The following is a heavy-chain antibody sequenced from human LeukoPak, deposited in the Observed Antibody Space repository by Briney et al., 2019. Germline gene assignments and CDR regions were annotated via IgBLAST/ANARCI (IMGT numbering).Heavy chain of an antibody. CDR3: ARVLDGYSYGFDY. V-gene: IGHV3-21*01. D-gene: IGHD5-18*01. CDR2: ISSSSSYI. J-gene: IGHJ4*02. Sequence: PGGSLRLSCAASGFTFSSYSMNWVRQAPGKGLEWVSSISSSSSYIYYADPVKGRFTISRDNAKNSLYLQMNSLRAEDTAVYYCARVLDGYSYGFDYWGQGTLVTVSS. CDR1: GFTFSSYS.